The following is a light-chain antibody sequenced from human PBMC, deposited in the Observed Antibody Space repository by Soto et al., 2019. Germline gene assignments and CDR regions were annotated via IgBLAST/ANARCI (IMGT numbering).Light chain of an antibody. CDR2: KAS. CDR3: QHSNSYSEA. J-gene: IGKJ1*01. CDR1: QTISSW. V-gene: IGKV1-5*03. Sequence: DIQMTQSPSTLSGSVGDRVTITCRASQTISSWLAWYQQKPGKAPKLLIYKASTLKSGVPSRFSGSGSGTEFTLTISSLQHDDFATYSCQHSNSYSEAFGQGTKVDIK.